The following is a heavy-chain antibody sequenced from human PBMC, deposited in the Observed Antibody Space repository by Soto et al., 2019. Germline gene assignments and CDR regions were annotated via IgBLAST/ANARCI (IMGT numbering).Heavy chain of an antibody. CDR3: AKSRIQGWTKGLYDH. CDR2: ISERGDST. CDR1: GFTFSSYA. Sequence: EVQLLDSGGRLVQPGGSLRLSCAASGFTFSSYAMSWVRQAPGKGLEWVSSISERGDSTSYAESVRGRFTISRDDSKNTLYLQMNSLRAEDTAVYSCAKSRIQGWTKGLYDHWGQGTLVTVSS. J-gene: IGHJ4*02. D-gene: IGHD5-18*01. V-gene: IGHV3-23*01.